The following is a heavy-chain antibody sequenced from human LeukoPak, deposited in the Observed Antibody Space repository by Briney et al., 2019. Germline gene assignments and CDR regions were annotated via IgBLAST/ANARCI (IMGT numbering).Heavy chain of an antibody. J-gene: IGHJ4*02. V-gene: IGHV1-8*02. Sequence: GASVKVSCKASGYTFSTYGISWVRQAPGQGLEWMGWMNPNSGNTGYAQKFQGRVTMTRNTSISTAYMELSSLRSEDTAVYYCARGLRTPTSKIWFGELLRRFDYWGQGTLVTVSS. D-gene: IGHD3-10*01. CDR1: GYTFSTYG. CDR3: ARGLRTPTSKIWFGELLRRFDY. CDR2: MNPNSGNT.